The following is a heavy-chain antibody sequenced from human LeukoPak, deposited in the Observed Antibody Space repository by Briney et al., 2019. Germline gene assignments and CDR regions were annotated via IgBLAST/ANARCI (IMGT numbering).Heavy chain of an antibody. CDR1: GFTFSSYA. V-gene: IGHV3-23*01. Sequence: GGSLRLSCAASGFTFSSYAMSWVRQAPGKGLEWVSAISGSGGSTYYADSVKGRFTISSDNSKNTLYLQMNSLRAEDTAVYYCAKGVRQLVDMFDYWGQGTLVTVSS. CDR2: ISGSGGST. D-gene: IGHD6-6*01. CDR3: AKGVRQLVDMFDY. J-gene: IGHJ4*02.